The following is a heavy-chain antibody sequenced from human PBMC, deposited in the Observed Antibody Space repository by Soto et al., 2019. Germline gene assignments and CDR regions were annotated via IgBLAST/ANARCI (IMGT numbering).Heavy chain of an antibody. Sequence: XGSLRLSCAASRFTFSNYGMRWVRQAPGKGLEWVAVISHDGTVKYYADCVKGRFTISRDHFQNTLDLQMDSLRAEDTAVYYCAKERDTRSSSCFDSWGQGTLVTVSS. V-gene: IGHV3-30*18. D-gene: IGHD5-18*01. CDR1: RFTFSNYG. CDR2: ISHDGTVK. CDR3: AKERDTRSSSCFDS. J-gene: IGHJ4*02.